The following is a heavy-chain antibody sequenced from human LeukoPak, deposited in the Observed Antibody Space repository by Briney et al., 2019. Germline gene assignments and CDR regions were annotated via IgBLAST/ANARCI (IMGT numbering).Heavy chain of an antibody. CDR2: ISSSSSYI. D-gene: IGHD2-2*01. Sequence: GGSLRLSCAASGFTFSSYSMNGVRQAPGKGLEWVSSISSSSSYIYYADSVKGRFTISRDNAKNSLYLQMNTLRAEDTAVYYCARGGSTNPRIDYWGQGTLVTVSS. CDR1: GFTFSSYS. CDR3: ARGGSTNPRIDY. V-gene: IGHV3-21*01. J-gene: IGHJ4*02.